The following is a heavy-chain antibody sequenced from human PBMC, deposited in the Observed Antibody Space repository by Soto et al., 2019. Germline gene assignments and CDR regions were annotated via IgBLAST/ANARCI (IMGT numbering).Heavy chain of an antibody. J-gene: IGHJ5*02. CDR1: GGSISSYY. V-gene: IGHV4-59*01. Sequence: NPSETLSLTCTVSGGSISSYYWSWIRQPPGKGLEWIGYIYYSGSTNYNPSLKSRVTISVDTSKNQFSLKLSSVTAADTAVYYCARDRYCSSTSCYFNWFDPWGQGTLVTVSS. CDR2: IYYSGST. D-gene: IGHD2-2*01. CDR3: ARDRYCSSTSCYFNWFDP.